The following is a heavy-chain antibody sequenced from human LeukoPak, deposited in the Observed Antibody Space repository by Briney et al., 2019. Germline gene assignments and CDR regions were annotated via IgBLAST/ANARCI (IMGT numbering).Heavy chain of an antibody. J-gene: IGHJ6*02. CDR3: ARGLANYHHYGMDV. CDR2: ISPYNGNT. V-gene: IGHV1-18*01. Sequence: GASVKVSCKASGYTFTSYGISGVRQAPGQGLEWMGWISPYNGNTNYAQKLQGRVTMTTDTSTSTAYMELRSLRSDDTAVYYCARGLANYHHYGMDVWGQGTTVTVSS. CDR1: GYTFTSYG. D-gene: IGHD3-9*01.